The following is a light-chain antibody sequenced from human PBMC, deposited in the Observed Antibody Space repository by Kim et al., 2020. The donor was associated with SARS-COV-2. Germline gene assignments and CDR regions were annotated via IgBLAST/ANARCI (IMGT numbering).Light chain of an antibody. CDR3: CSYAGGYTQVA. V-gene: IGLV2-11*01. CDR2: DVN. J-gene: IGLJ2*01. Sequence: QSALTQPRSVSGSPGQSVTISCTGTSSDVGGYNYVSWYQQFPGNAPRLMIYDVNKRPSGVPDRFSASKSGNTASLTISGLQADDEADYSCSYAGGYTQVAFGGGTQLTVL. CDR1: SSDVGGYNY.